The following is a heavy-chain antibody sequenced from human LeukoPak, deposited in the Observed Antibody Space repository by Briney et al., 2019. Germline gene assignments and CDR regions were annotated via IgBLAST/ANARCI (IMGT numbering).Heavy chain of an antibody. CDR3: ARSQYYYGSGSYYNDY. J-gene: IGHJ4*02. D-gene: IGHD3-10*01. CDR2: ISAYNGNT. Sequence: ASVKVSCMASGYTFTSYGISWVRQAPGQGLEWMGWISAYNGNTNYAQKLQGRVTMTTDTSTSTAYMELRSLRSDDTAVYYCARSQYYYGSGSYYNDYWGQGTLVTVFS. V-gene: IGHV1-18*01. CDR1: GYTFTSYG.